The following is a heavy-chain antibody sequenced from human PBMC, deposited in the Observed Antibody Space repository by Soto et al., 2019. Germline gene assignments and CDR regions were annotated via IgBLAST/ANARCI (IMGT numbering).Heavy chain of an antibody. CDR2: IYHSGST. D-gene: IGHD6-13*01. J-gene: IGHJ6*02. CDR1: GGSISSSNW. Sequence: SETLSLTCAVSGGSISSSNWWSWVRQPPGKGLEWIGEIYHSGSTNYNPSLKSRVTISVDKSKNQFSLKLSSVTAADTAVYYCARDKAAAVSYYYYVMDVWGQGTSVTVSS. V-gene: IGHV4-4*02. CDR3: ARDKAAAVSYYYYVMDV.